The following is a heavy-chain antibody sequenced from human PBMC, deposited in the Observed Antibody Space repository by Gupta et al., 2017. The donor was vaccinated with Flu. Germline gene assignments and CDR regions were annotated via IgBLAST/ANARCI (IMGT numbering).Heavy chain of an antibody. Sequence: QVQLQESGPGLVRPSETLSLTCTVSGGPISSHYWSWLRQSAGKGLEWIGRMSTCGNTDYAPSLKSRLTMSVDTSKNQFSLNLNSVTAADTAVYYCAREKNRYYYGLDVWGQGTTVTVSS. CDR2: MSTCGNT. V-gene: IGHV4-4*07. CDR3: AREKNRYYYGLDV. CDR1: GGPISSHY. J-gene: IGHJ6*02.